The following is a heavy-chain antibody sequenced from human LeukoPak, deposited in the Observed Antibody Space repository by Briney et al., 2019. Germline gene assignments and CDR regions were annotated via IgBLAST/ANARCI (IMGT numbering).Heavy chain of an antibody. V-gene: IGHV3-20*04. D-gene: IGHD3-22*01. CDR2: INWDGGST. Sequence: GGSLRLSCAASGFTFDDYGMSWVRHSPGKGLEGVSGINWDGGSTVYADSVKGRFTISRDNAKNSLYLQMNSLRAEDTALYYCARDSAYDSSGYYYVGYYYYYMDVWGKGTTVTVSS. CDR3: ARDSAYDSSGYYYVGYYYYYMDV. J-gene: IGHJ6*03. CDR1: GFTFDDYG.